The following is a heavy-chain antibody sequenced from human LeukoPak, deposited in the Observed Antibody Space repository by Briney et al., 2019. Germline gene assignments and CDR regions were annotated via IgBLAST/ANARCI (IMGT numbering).Heavy chain of an antibody. CDR3: ARSPYGDYYLDFDY. CDR2: ISYDGSNK. D-gene: IGHD4-17*01. CDR1: GFTFSSYG. V-gene: IGHV3-30*03. Sequence: GGSLRLSCAASGFTFSSYGMHWVRQAPGKGLEWVAVISYDGSNKYYADSVKGRFTISRDNSKNTLYLQMNSLRAEDAAVYYCARSPYGDYYLDFDYWGQGTLVTVSS. J-gene: IGHJ4*02.